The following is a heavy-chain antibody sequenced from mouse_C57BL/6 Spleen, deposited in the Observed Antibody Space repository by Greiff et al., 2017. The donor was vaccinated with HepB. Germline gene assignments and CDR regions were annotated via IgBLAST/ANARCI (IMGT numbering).Heavy chain of an antibody. V-gene: IGHV14-1*01. CDR3: GTGGDYGDY. CDR2: IDPGDGDT. J-gene: IGHJ2*01. Sequence: VQLQQSGAELVRPGASVKLSCTASGYNFTDYYMHWVKQRPEQGLEWIGGIDPGDGDTEYAPKFQGKATMTADTSSNTAYLQLSSLTSEDTAVYYCGTGGDYGDYWGQGTTLTVSA. CDR1: GYNFTDYY. D-gene: IGHD1-1*02.